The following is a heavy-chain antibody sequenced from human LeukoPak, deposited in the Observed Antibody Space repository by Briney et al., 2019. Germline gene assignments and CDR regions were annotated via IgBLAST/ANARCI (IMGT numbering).Heavy chain of an antibody. CDR3: ARSSTSWPTRPFDP. CDR1: GVSVSSNSAA. CDR2: TYYRSKWYN. V-gene: IGHV6-1*01. J-gene: IGHJ5*02. Sequence: SQTLSLTCAISGVSVSSNSAAWNWIRQSPSRGLEWLGRTYYRSKWYNDYAVSVKSRITINPDTSKNQFSLQLNSVTPEDTAVYYCARSSTSWPTRPFDPWGQGTLVTVSS. D-gene: IGHD2-2*01.